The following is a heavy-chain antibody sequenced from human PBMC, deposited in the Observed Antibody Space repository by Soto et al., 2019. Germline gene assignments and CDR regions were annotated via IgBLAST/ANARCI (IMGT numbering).Heavy chain of an antibody. CDR2: ISSSSSTI. CDR3: AKFGSITIFGVVTRTPFDY. D-gene: IGHD3-3*01. CDR1: GFTFSSYS. V-gene: IGHV3-48*01. Sequence: GGSLRLSCAASGFTFSSYSMNWVRQAPGKGLEWVSYISSSSSTIYYADSVKGRFTISRDNSKNTLYLQMNSLRAEDTAVYYCAKFGSITIFGVVTRTPFDYWGQGTLVTVSS. J-gene: IGHJ4*02.